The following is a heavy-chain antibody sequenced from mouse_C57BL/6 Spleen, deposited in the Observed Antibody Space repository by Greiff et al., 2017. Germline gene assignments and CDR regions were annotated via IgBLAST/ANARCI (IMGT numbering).Heavy chain of an antibody. Sequence: QVHVKQPGAELVRPGSSVKLSCKASGYTFTSYWMHWVKQRPIQGLEWIGNIDPSDSETHYNQKFKDKATLTVDKSSSTAYMQLSSLTSEDSAVYYCARDSSGYAMDYWGQGTSVTVSS. D-gene: IGHD3-2*02. J-gene: IGHJ4*01. V-gene: IGHV1-52*01. CDR2: IDPSDSET. CDR1: GYTFTSYW. CDR3: ARDSSGYAMDY.